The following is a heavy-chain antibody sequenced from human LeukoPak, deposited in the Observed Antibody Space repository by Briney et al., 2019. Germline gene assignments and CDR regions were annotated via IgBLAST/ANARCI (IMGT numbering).Heavy chain of an antibody. CDR1: GFFFNSYW. CDR3: AKDLNSTYNYDSSGYEDAFDI. D-gene: IGHD3-22*01. J-gene: IGHJ3*02. CDR2: GNQGGSEI. Sequence: HPGGSLRLSCVTSGFFFNSYWMSWVRQAPGKGLEWVANGNQGGSEIYYVDSVKGRFIMSRDNTKNSFYLQMNSLRAEDTAVYYCAKDLNSTYNYDSSGYEDAFDIWGHGTMVTVSS. V-gene: IGHV3-7*03.